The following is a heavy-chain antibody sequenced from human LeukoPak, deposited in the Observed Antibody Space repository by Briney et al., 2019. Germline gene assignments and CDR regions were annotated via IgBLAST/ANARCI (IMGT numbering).Heavy chain of an antibody. Sequence: GGSLRLSCAASGFTSSSYSMNWVRQAPGKGLEWVSYISSLSGTIYYADSVKGRFTISRDNSKNMLYLQMNSLRAEDTALYYCAKDLTTVTTQGDYWGQGTLVTVSS. D-gene: IGHD4-17*01. V-gene: IGHV3-48*01. CDR2: ISSLSGTI. J-gene: IGHJ4*02. CDR1: GFTSSSYS. CDR3: AKDLTTVTTQGDY.